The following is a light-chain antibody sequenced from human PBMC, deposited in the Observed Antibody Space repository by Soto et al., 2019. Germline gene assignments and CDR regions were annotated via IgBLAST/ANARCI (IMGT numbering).Light chain of an antibody. CDR1: QSVSNNY. V-gene: IGKV3-20*01. CDR3: QQYGSSPTT. J-gene: IGKJ1*01. Sequence: EIVLTQSPGTLSLSPGERATLSCRASQSVSNNYLAWYQQKPGQAPRNLIYGASNRATGIPDRFSGSGSGTDFTLTISRLEPEDFAVYYCQQYGSSPTTFGQGTKVEIK. CDR2: GAS.